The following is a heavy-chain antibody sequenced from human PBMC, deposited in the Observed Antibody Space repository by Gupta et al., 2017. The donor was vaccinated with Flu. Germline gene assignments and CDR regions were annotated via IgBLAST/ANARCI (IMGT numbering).Heavy chain of an antibody. J-gene: IGHJ1*01. V-gene: IGHV2-5*01. D-gene: IGHD3-22*01. Sequence: QITLKESGPTLVKPTQTLTLTCTFSGFSLSTSGVGVGWIRQPPGKALEWLALIYWNDDKRYSPSLKSRLTITKDTSKNQVVLTMTNMDPVDTATYYCAHMRSPHYYDSSGYSNGDEYFQHWGQGTLVTVSS. CDR2: IYWNDDK. CDR3: AHMRSPHYYDSSGYSNGDEYFQH. CDR1: GFSLSTSGVG.